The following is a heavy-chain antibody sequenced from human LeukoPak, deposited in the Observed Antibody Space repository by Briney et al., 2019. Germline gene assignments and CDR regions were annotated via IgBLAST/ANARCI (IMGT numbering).Heavy chain of an antibody. CDR2: VYYSGST. J-gene: IGHJ4*02. Sequence: SETLPLTCTVSGGSISSYYWSWIRQPPGKELEWIGYVYYSGSTNYNPSLKSRVTISVDTSKNQFSLKLTSVTAADTAVYYCARLTSSSWPFDYWGQGALVTVSS. D-gene: IGHD6-13*01. CDR1: GGSISSYY. CDR3: ARLTSSSWPFDY. V-gene: IGHV4-59*08.